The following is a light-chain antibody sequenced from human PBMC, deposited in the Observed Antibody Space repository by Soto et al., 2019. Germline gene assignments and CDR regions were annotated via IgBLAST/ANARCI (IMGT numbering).Light chain of an antibody. V-gene: IGLV2-14*01. CDR3: SSYTSSTTLVI. J-gene: IGLJ2*01. CDR2: EVS. CDR1: SSDVGGYNY. Sequence: QSVLTQPASVSGSPGQSITISCTGTSSDVGGYNYVSWYQQHPGKAPKLMIYEVSNRPSGVSNRFSGSKSGNTASLTISGLQAEDEADYYCSSYTSSTTLVIFGGG.